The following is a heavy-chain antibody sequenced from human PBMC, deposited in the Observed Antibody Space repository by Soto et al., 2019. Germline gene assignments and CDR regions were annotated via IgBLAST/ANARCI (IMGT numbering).Heavy chain of an antibody. CDR3: AKDRGPCSGNKCSSLYYYYGMDV. CDR1: GFKFGDYA. J-gene: IGHJ6*02. CDR2: VSWNSDIV. Sequence: SVRLSCEASGFKFGDYAMHWVRQASGKGLEWVSGVSWNSDIVGYADSVKGRFTITRDNAKNSLYLEMNSLRTEDTAMYYYAKDRGPCSGNKCSSLYYYYGMDVWGQGTTVTVSS. V-gene: IGHV3-9*01. D-gene: IGHD2-15*01.